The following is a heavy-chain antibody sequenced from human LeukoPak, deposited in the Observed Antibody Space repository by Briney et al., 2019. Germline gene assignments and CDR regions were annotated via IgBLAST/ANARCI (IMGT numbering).Heavy chain of an antibody. CDR1: GYTFTSYG. J-gene: IGHJ4*02. V-gene: IGHV1-18*01. CDR3: ARVHLTGDQNY. CDR2: ISAYNGNT. D-gene: IGHD7-27*01. Sequence: ASVKVSCKASGYTFTSYGISWVRQAPGQGLEWMGWISAYNGNTNYAQKLQGRVTMTTDTSTSTAYMELSRLRSDDTAVYYCARVHLTGDQNYWGQGTLVTVSS.